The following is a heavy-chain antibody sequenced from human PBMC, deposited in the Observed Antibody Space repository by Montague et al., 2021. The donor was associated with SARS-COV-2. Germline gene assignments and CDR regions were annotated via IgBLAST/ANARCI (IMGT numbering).Heavy chain of an antibody. CDR2: ISYDGSNK. J-gene: IGHJ4*02. D-gene: IGHD6-19*01. CDR1: GFTFNNYA. V-gene: IGHV3-30*09. CDR3: VRASLIKARIAVAGTTVY. Sequence: SLRLSCAASGFTFNNYAMHWVRQAPGKGLEWAAIISYDGSNKYYADSVKGRFATSRDNSKNTLYLQMNSLRAEDTAVYYCVRASLIKARIAVAGTTVYWGQGTLVTISS.